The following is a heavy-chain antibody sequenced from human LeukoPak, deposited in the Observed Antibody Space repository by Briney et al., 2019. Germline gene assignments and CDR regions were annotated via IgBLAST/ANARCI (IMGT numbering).Heavy chain of an antibody. J-gene: IGHJ4*02. CDR1: GFTVSSNY. D-gene: IGHD6-19*01. CDR2: IYSGGST. CDR3: ARVPRSSGWTYFDY. V-gene: IGHV3-66*01. Sequence: GGSLRLSCAASGFTVSSNYMSWVRQAPGKGLEWVSVIYSGGSTYCADSVKGRFTISRDNSKNTLYLQMNSLRAEDTAVYYCARVPRSSGWTYFDYWGQGTLVTVSS.